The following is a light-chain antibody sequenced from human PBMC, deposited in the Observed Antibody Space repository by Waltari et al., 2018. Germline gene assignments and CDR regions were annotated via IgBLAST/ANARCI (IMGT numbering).Light chain of an antibody. J-gene: IGLJ3*02. CDR1: SSDVGGYNY. CDR3: SSYAGSNNLWV. V-gene: IGLV2-8*01. CDR2: EVN. Sequence: QSALTQPPSASGSPGQSLTISCTGTSSDVGGYNYVSWYQQHPGKAPKLMLYEVNKRPSGVPDRFSGSKSGNTASLTVSGLQAEDEADYCCSSYAGSNNLWVFGGGTKLTVL.